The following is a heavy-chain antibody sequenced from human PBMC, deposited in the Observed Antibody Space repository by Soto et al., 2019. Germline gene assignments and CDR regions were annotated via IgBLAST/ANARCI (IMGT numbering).Heavy chain of an antibody. CDR1: GYTFTGYY. CDR3: ARGAYYYDSSGYPPGLRYFDL. V-gene: IGHV1-2*04. D-gene: IGHD3-22*01. CDR2: INPNSGGT. J-gene: IGHJ2*01. Sequence: GASVKVSCKASGYTFTGYYMHWVRQAPGQGLEWMGWINPNSGGTNYAQKFQGWVTMTRDTSISTAYMELSGLRSDDTAVYYCARGAYYYDSSGYPPGLRYFDLWGRGTLVTVSS.